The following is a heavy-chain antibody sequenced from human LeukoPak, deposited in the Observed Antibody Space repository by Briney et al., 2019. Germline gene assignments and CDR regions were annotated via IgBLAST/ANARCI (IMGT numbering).Heavy chain of an antibody. CDR3: ARGPIAVAGSDEAFDI. D-gene: IGHD6-19*01. J-gene: IGHJ3*02. V-gene: IGHV4-4*02. CDR2: IYHSGST. Sequence: TGTLSLTCAVSGGSISSSNWWSWVRQPPGKGLEWIGEIYHSGSTNYNPSLKSRVTISVDKSKNQFSLKLSSVTAADTAVYYGARGPIAVAGSDEAFDIWGQGTMVTVSS. CDR1: GGSISSSNW.